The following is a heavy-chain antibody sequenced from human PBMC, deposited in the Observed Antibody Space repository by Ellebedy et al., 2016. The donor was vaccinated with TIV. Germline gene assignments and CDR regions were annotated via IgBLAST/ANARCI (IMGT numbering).Heavy chain of an antibody. D-gene: IGHD3-3*01. Sequence: SVKVSCXASGYTFTSYDINWVRQATGQGLEWMGGIIPIFGTANYAQKFQGRVTITADESTSTAYMELSSLRSEDTAVYYCARGDLKGRYDFWSGYTYGMDVWGQGTTVTVSS. J-gene: IGHJ6*02. CDR2: IIPIFGTA. CDR1: GYTFTSYD. CDR3: ARGDLKGRYDFWSGYTYGMDV. V-gene: IGHV1-69*13.